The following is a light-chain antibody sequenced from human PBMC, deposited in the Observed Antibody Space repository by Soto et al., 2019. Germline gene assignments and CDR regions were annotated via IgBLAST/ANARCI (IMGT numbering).Light chain of an antibody. CDR3: HQYNNGWT. Sequence: ERIMTQSPDTLSVSAWEIATLSCTASQSVGDNLAWYQQKPGQAPRLLIYGASTRATGIPARFSGSGSGTEFTLTISSLQSEDFAVYFCHQYNNGWTFGQGTKV. V-gene: IGKV3-15*01. CDR1: QSVGDN. J-gene: IGKJ1*01. CDR2: GAS.